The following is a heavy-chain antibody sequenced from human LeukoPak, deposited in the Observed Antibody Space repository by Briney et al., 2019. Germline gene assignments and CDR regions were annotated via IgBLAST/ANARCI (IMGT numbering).Heavy chain of an antibody. Sequence: ASVKVSCKAFGYTFVDNYIHWVRQASGQGLEWMGWINPRNGDTTYAQRFQGRVTMTRDTSLNSVYMDVSSLRSDDTAVYFCARESSTRMGTCSRNDCDKDFEYWGQGTLVTVSA. CDR2: INPRNGDT. CDR3: ARESSTRMGTCSRNDCDKDFEY. D-gene: IGHD2-2*01. CDR1: GYTFVDNY. V-gene: IGHV1-2*02. J-gene: IGHJ4*02.